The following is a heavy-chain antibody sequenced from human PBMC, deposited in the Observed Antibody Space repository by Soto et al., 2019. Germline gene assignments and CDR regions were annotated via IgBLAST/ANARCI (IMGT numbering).Heavy chain of an antibody. CDR1: GGSISSYY. Sequence: SETLSLTCTVSGGSISSYYWSWIRQPPGKGLEWIGYIYYSGSTNYNPSLKSRVTISVDTSKNQFSLKLSSVTAADTAVYYCARMGVWWELHYEVPAIGYWGQGTLVTVSS. CDR3: ARMGVWWELHYEVPAIGY. J-gene: IGHJ4*02. V-gene: IGHV4-59*01. CDR2: IYYSGST. D-gene: IGHD2-15*01.